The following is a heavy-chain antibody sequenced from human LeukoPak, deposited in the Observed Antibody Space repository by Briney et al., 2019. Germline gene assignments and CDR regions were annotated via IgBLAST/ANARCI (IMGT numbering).Heavy chain of an antibody. CDR2: INSDGSST. CDR3: ARPIAVAGTWAFDI. D-gene: IGHD6-19*01. V-gene: IGHV3-74*01. Sequence: GGSLRLSCAASGFTFSGYAMSWVRQAPGKGLVWVSRINSDGSSTNYADSVKGRFTISRDNAKNTLYLQMNSLSAEDTAVYYCARPIAVAGTWAFDIWGQGTMVTVSS. CDR1: GFTFSGYA. J-gene: IGHJ3*02.